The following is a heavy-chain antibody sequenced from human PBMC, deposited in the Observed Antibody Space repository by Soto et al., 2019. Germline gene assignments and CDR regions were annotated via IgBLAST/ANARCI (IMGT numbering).Heavy chain of an antibody. D-gene: IGHD6-13*01. J-gene: IGHJ5*02. CDR2: IDWDDDK. V-gene: IGHV2-70*11. CDR1: GFSLSTSGMC. Sequence: GSGPTLVNPTQTLTLTCTFSGFSLSTSGMCVSWIRQPPGKALEWLARIDWDDDKYYSTSLKTRLTISKDTSKNQVVLTMTNMDPVDTATYYCARMFYSSRPEWFDPWGQGTLVTVSS. CDR3: ARMFYSSRPEWFDP.